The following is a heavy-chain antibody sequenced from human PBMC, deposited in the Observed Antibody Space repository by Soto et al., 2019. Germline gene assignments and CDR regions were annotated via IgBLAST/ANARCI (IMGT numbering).Heavy chain of an antibody. CDR3: AHLMITYGGVLADDAFDI. Sequence: QITLKESGPTLVRPTQTLTLTCTFSGFSLSTATVGVAWIRQPPGKALEWVAVIYWDGDKRYSPALSNRLTTTKDASRHQGVLTMTNMEPVDTATYFCAHLMITYGGVLADDAFDIWGPGTMVTVSS. CDR2: IYWDGDK. D-gene: IGHD3-16*02. V-gene: IGHV2-5*02. CDR1: GFSLSTATVG. J-gene: IGHJ3*02.